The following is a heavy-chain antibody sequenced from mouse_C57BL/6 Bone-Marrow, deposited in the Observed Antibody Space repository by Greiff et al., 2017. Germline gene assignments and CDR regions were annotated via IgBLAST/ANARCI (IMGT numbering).Heavy chain of an antibody. D-gene: IGHD2-5*01. Sequence: EVKLVESGAELVRPGASVKLSCTASGFNIKDDYMHWVKQRPEQGLEWIGWIDPENGDTEYASKFQGKATITADTSSNTAYLQLSSLTSEDTAVYYCTTGSNDAMDYWGQGTSVTVSS. CDR1: GFNIKDDY. CDR2: IDPENGDT. J-gene: IGHJ4*01. CDR3: TTGSNDAMDY. V-gene: IGHV14-4*01.